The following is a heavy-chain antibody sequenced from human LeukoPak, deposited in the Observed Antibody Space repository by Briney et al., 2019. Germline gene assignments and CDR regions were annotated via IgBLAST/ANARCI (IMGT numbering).Heavy chain of an antibody. Sequence: SETLSLTCAVYGGSFSGYYWSWIRQPRGEGLEWIGEINHSGSTNCNPSLKSRVTISVDTSKNQFSLKLSSVTAADTAVYYCATSPPSSLLVHYGMDVWGQGTTVTVSS. CDR2: INHSGST. J-gene: IGHJ6*02. CDR1: GGSFSGYY. CDR3: ATSPPSSLLVHYGMDV. D-gene: IGHD1-26*01. V-gene: IGHV4-34*01.